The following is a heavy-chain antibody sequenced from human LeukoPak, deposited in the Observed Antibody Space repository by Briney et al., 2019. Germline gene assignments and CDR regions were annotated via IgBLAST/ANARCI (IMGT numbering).Heavy chain of an antibody. CDR3: AREGDLTDAFDI. J-gene: IGHJ3*02. V-gene: IGHV3-21*01. D-gene: IGHD2-21*02. CDR2: ISSSSSYI. Sequence: GGSLRLSCAASGFTFSGYGMNWVRQAPGKGLEWVSSISSSSSYIYYADSVKGRFTISRDNAKNSLYLQMNSLRAEDTAVYYCAREGDLTDAFDIWGQGTMVTVSS. CDR1: GFTFSGYG.